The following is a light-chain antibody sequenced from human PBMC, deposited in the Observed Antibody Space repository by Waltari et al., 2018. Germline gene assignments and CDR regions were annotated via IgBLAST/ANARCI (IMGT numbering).Light chain of an antibody. CDR3: QQYNTWPPIT. J-gene: IGKJ5*01. CDR1: QSVSSN. V-gene: IGKV3-15*01. CDR2: EAS. Sequence: EIVMTQSPATLSVSPGERATLSCRASQSVSSNLAWYQQKPGQTPRLLIYEASTRRTGIPARFSGSGSGTEFTLSISNLQSEDFAVYYCQQYNTWPPITFGQGTRLEIK.